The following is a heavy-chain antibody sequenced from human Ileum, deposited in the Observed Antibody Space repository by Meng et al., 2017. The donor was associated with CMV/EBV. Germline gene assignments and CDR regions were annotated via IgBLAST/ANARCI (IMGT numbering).Heavy chain of an antibody. D-gene: IGHD6-25*01. V-gene: IGHV1-2*06. J-gene: IGHJ5*02. Sequence: ERRGPSWGEVKKPGASIKGPCKASGYIFTGYYPHWVRQAPGHGLEWMGRINPNPRRGGTDYAQKFQGRLAMTRDTSTSIAFMELSSLKSDDTAVYYCARGNSPLSGAAALWSWGQGTLVTVSS. CDR1: GYIFTGYY. CDR2: INPNPRRGGT. CDR3: ARGNSPLSGAAALWS.